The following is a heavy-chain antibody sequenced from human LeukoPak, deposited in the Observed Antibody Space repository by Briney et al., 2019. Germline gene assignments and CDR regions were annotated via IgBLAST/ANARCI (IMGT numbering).Heavy chain of an antibody. D-gene: IGHD5-24*01. V-gene: IGHV3-33*01. J-gene: IGHJ4*02. Sequence: AGGSLRLSCAASGFTFSSYGMHWVRQAPGKGLEWVAVIWYDGSNKYYADSVKGRFTISRDNSKNTLYLQMNSLRAEDTAVYYCARDCEVLGDLATIPPGFDYWGQGTLVTVSS. CDR1: GFTFSSYG. CDR2: IWYDGSNK. CDR3: ARDCEVLGDLATIPPGFDY.